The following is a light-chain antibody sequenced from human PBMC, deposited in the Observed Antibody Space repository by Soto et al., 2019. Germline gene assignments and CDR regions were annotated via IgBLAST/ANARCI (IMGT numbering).Light chain of an antibody. CDR1: QSISSS. CDR2: AAS. Sequence: DLPMTQSPSSLSASIGDRVTITCRASQSISSSLNWYQQKPGKAPKLLIYAASSLQSGVPSEFSGGGSGTDFTLTISSLQPEDFATYYCQQSYNPPFTFGPGTTVHI. J-gene: IGKJ3*01. CDR3: QQSYNPPFT. V-gene: IGKV1-39*01.